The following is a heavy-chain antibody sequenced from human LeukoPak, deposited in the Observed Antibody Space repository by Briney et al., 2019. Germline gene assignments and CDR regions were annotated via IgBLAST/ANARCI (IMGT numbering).Heavy chain of an antibody. CDR3: AREVTDRPYYYYYMDV. Sequence: PSETLSLTCAVSGGSISTYYWSWIRQPPGKGLEWIGYISYSGNTNYNPSLKSRVTISVDTSKNHFSLKLSSVTAADTAVYYCAREVTDRPYYYYYMDVWGKGTTVTVSS. CDR2: ISYSGNT. J-gene: IGHJ6*03. CDR1: GGSISTYY. V-gene: IGHV4-59*01.